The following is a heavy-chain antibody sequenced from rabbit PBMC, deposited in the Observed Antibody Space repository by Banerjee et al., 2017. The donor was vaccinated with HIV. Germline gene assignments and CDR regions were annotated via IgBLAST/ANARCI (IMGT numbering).Heavy chain of an antibody. CDR1: GFSFSSSDY. D-gene: IGHD6-1*01. Sequence: QSLEESGGDLVKPGASLTLTCTASGFSFSSSDYMCWVRQAPGKGLEWIACIYTTSGSTWYASWVNGRFTISRSTNLNTVDLKMTSLTAADTATYFCARRDFADYGWPTLGLWGQGTLVTVS. V-gene: IGHV1S43*01. J-gene: IGHJ3*01. CDR3: ARRDFADYGWPTLGL. CDR2: IYTTSGST.